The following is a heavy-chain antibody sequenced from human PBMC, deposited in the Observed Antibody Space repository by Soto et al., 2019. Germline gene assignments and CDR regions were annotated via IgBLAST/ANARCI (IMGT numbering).Heavy chain of an antibody. CDR1: GDSVSNSDYH. J-gene: IGHJ4*02. CDR2: IYYRGAA. V-gene: IGHV4-39*01. D-gene: IGHD1-26*01. Sequence: PSETLSLTCSVAGDSVSNSDYHWGWVRQPPGKGLEWIASIYYRGAAYYSPSLRSRVSISVDTSKNQFSLKLTSVTAADTAVYYCARHLGNTGPNVWGQGTRVTVSS. CDR3: ARHLGNTGPNV.